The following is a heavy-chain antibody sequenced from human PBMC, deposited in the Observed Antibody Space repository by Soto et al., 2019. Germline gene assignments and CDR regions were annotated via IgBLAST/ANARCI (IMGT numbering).Heavy chain of an antibody. D-gene: IGHD3-22*01. CDR2: MRTGSGDT. CDR1: RYTFTSYD. V-gene: IGHV1-2*02. CDR3: VPRLNPRVPDH. Sequence: QVQLVQSGAEVKRPGASVRFSCKASRYTFTSYDIFWVRQSPGQGLEWMGWMRTGSGDTHYAQKFQGRVTMTRDTSISTAYMELNNLVSDDTAVYYCVPRLNPRVPDHWGQGTLVTV. J-gene: IGHJ4*02.